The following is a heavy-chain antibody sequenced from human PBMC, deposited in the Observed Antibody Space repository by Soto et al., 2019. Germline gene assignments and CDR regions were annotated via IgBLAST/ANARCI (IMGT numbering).Heavy chain of an antibody. CDR3: AREWIRRVDYYYYGMDV. CDR1: GYTFTSYD. J-gene: IGHJ6*02. Sequence: QVQLVQSGAEVKKPGASVKVSCKASGYTFTSYDINWVRQATGQGLEWMGWMNPNSGNTGYAQKFQGRVTMTRNTSISTAYMELSSLRSDDTAVYYCAREWIRRVDYYYYGMDVWGQGTTVTVSS. CDR2: MNPNSGNT. V-gene: IGHV1-8*01. D-gene: IGHD5-18*01.